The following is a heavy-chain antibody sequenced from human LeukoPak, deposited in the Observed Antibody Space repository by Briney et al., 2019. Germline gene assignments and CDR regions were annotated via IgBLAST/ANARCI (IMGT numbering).Heavy chain of an antibody. CDR3: ARVTGYMIEDYFDY. J-gene: IGHJ4*02. Sequence: PSETPSLTCTVSGGSISSSSYYWGWIRQPPGKGLEWIGSIYYSGSTNYNPSLKSRVTISVDTSKNQFSLKLRSVTAADTAVYYCARVTGYMIEDYFDYWGQGILVTVSS. V-gene: IGHV4-39*07. CDR2: IYYSGST. CDR1: GGSISSSSYY. D-gene: IGHD3-9*01.